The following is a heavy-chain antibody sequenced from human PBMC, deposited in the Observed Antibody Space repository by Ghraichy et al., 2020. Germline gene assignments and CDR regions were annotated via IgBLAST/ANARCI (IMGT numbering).Heavy chain of an antibody. J-gene: IGHJ4*02. CDR2: INPNSGGT. CDR3: ARAQPGYSSTPGGY. D-gene: IGHD6-13*01. V-gene: IGHV1-2*02. CDR1: GYTFTGYY. Sequence: ASGKVSCKASGYTFTGYYMHWVRQAPGQGLEWMGWINPNSGGTNYAQKFQGRVTMTRDTSISTAYMELSRLRSDDTAVYYCARAQPGYSSTPGGYWGQGTLVTVSS.